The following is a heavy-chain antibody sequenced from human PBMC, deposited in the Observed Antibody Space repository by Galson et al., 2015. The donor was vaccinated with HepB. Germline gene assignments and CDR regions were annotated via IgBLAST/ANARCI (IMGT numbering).Heavy chain of an antibody. CDR1: GFIFSTYA. D-gene: IGHD6-13*01. Sequence: SLRLSCAASGFIFSTYAMSWVRQTPGRGLEWVSAIGSGGSPYYADSVKGRFTISRDNSKDTLSLQMHSLRAEDTAVYYCAKHGSSWSYYFDYWGQGTLVTVSS. CDR2: IGSGGSP. J-gene: IGHJ4*02. CDR3: AKHGSSWSYYFDY. V-gene: IGHV3-23*01.